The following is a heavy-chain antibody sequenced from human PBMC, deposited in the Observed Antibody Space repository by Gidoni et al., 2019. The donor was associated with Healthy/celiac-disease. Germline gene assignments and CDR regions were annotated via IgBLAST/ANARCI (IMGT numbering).Heavy chain of an antibody. Sequence: QLQLQQWGAGLLQPSATLSLTCAVYGGPCSGYYWTWIRQPPGKGLEWIGEINHSGSTNYNPSLKSRVTISVDTSKNQFSLKLSSVTAADTAVYYCARGLGRGVAYWGQGTLVTVSS. CDR2: INHSGST. CDR1: GGPCSGYY. V-gene: IGHV4-34*01. D-gene: IGHD5-12*01. J-gene: IGHJ4*02. CDR3: ARGLGRGVAY.